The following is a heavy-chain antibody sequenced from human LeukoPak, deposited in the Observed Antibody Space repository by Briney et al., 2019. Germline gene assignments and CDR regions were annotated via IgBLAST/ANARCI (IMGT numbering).Heavy chain of an antibody. CDR3: ARRYWHDY. CDR2: ISGSGGTI. CDR1: EFTFSDYH. D-gene: IGHD2-15*01. V-gene: IGHV3-11*01. Sequence: GGSLRLSCAASEFTFSDYHMSWIRQAPGKGLEWISHISGSGGTIYHADSVKGRFTISRDNAKNSLYLQLSSLRADDTAVYYCARRYWHDYWGQGTLVTVSA. J-gene: IGHJ4*02.